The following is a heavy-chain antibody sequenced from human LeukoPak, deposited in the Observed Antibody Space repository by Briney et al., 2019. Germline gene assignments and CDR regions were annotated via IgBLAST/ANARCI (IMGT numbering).Heavy chain of an antibody. Sequence: GGSLRLSCAASGFIFNKYLMTWFRQPPGKGLEWLANIKNDGSQTYYVDSVKGRFTISRDNAKNSLYLQMNSLRAGDKAVYYCARYSYGLDIWGQGTMVTVSS. CDR2: IKNDGSQT. V-gene: IGHV3-7*01. CDR3: ARYSYGLDI. CDR1: GFIFNKYL. J-gene: IGHJ3*02. D-gene: IGHD5-18*01.